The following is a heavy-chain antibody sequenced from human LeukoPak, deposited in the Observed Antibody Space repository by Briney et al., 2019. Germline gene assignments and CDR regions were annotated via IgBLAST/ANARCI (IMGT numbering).Heavy chain of an antibody. J-gene: IGHJ4*02. D-gene: IGHD1/OR15-1a*01. Sequence: ASVKVSCKASGYTFTSYGISWVRQAPGQGLEWMGWIRIYNGDTNYAQKLQGRVTMTTDTSTSTAYMELTSLRSDDTAVYYCAIGLDQYFDYWGQGTLVTVSS. CDR2: IRIYNGDT. CDR1: GYTFTSYG. CDR3: AIGLDQYFDY. V-gene: IGHV1-18*01.